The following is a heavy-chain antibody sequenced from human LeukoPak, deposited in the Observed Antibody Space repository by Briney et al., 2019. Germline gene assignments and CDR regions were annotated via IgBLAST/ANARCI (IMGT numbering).Heavy chain of an antibody. J-gene: IGHJ4*02. CDR2: ISSSGSSI. CDR3: AGAGFDY. Sequence: PGGSLRLSCAASGFTFSGHEMNWVRQAPGKGLEWVACISSSGSSIYYADSVKGRFTTSRDNAKNSLYLRMNSLRAEDTAVYYCAGAGFDYWGQGTLVTVSS. CDR1: GFTFSGHE. V-gene: IGHV3-48*03.